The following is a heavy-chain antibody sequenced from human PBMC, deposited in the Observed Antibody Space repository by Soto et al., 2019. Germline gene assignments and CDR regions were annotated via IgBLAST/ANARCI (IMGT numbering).Heavy chain of an antibody. Sequence: EVQLLESGGGLVQPGGSLRLSCAASGFTFSSYAMSWVRQAPGKGLEWVSAIRGSGGSTYYADSVKGRFTISRDNSKNTLYLQMNSLRAEDTAVYYCAKGRGSYSELMDYWGQGTLVTVSS. J-gene: IGHJ4*02. D-gene: IGHD1-26*01. CDR2: IRGSGGST. CDR3: AKGRGSYSELMDY. CDR1: GFTFSSYA. V-gene: IGHV3-23*01.